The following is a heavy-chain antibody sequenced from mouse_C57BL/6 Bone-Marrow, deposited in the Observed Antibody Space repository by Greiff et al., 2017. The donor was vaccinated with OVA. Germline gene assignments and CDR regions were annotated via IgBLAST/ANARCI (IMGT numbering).Heavy chain of an antibody. CDR3: ARWNDGYGFAY. D-gene: IGHD2-3*01. J-gene: IGHJ3*01. CDR1: GYTFTSYG. Sequence: VKLVESGAELARPGASVKLSCKASGYTFTSYGISWVKQRTGQGLEWIGEIYPRSGNTYYNEKFKGKATLTADKSSSTAYMELRSLTSEDSAVYFCARWNDGYGFAYWGQGTLVTVSA. V-gene: IGHV1-81*01. CDR2: IYPRSGNT.